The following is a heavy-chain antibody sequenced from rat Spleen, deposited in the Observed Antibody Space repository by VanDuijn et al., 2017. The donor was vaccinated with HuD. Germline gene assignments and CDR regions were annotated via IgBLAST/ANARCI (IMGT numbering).Heavy chain of an antibody. J-gene: IGHJ3*01. CDR1: GFTFSNYY. CDR3: AKDMYTTSGGGGWFAY. CDR2: ISYDGGGNT. Sequence: EVQLVESGGGLVQPGRSLKLSCAASGFTFSNYYMAWVRQAPTKGLEWVASISYDGGGNTYYRDSVKGRFTISRDNAKNTLYLQMDSLRSEDTATYYCAKDMYTTSGGGGWFAYWGQGTLVTVSS. V-gene: IGHV5-25*01. D-gene: IGHD1-6*01.